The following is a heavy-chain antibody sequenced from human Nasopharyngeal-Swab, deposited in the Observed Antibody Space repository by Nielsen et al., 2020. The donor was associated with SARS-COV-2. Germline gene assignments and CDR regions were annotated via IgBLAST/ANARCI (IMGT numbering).Heavy chain of an antibody. V-gene: IGHV3-30*18. CDR2: ISFDGDKE. D-gene: IGHD2-15*01. CDR1: GFTFIHSG. Sequence: GESLKISCAASGFTFIHSGMHWFRQAPGKGLEWVAIISFDGDKEYYADSVKGRFTISRDNSENTLYLQMNRLRTEDTAFYYCAKMRSDFCSGGSCYYFDSWGQGTLVTVSS. CDR3: AKMRSDFCSGGSCYYFDS. J-gene: IGHJ4*02.